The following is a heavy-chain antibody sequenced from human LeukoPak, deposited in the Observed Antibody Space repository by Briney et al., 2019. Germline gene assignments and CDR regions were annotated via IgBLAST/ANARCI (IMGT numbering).Heavy chain of an antibody. Sequence: SETLSLTCTVSGGSISSYYWSWIRQPPGKGLEWIGYIYYSGSTNYNPSLKSRVTISVDTSKNQFSLKPSSVTAADTAVYYCARHTLSRYCSGGSCRPYYFDYWGQGTLVTVSS. CDR2: IYYSGST. J-gene: IGHJ4*02. CDR1: GGSISSYY. V-gene: IGHV4-59*08. CDR3: ARHTLSRYCSGGSCRPYYFDY. D-gene: IGHD2-15*01.